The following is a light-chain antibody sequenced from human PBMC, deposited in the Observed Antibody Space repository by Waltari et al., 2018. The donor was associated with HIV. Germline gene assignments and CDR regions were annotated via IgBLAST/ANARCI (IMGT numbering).Light chain of an antibody. CDR3: QSYDNSDGWV. J-gene: IGLJ3*02. V-gene: IGLV6-57*03. CDR1: SGSIANNY. CDR2: EHD. Sequence: NFILTQPHSVSESPGKTVTISCTRSSGSIANNYVQWYHQRPGSAPTTVIYEHDQSPSGVPGRFSASIDSSSNSASLTISRLKTEDEADYYCQSYDNSDGWVFGGGTKLTVL.